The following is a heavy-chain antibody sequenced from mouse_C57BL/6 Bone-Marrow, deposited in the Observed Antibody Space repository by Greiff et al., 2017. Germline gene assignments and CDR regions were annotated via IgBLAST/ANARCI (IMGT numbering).Heavy chain of an antibody. D-gene: IGHD2-2*01. CDR1: GYSITSGYY. Sequence: EVKLVASGPGLVKPSQSLSLTCSVTGYSITSGYYWNWIRQFPGNKLEWMGYISYDGSNNYHPSLKNRISITRDTSKNQFFLKLNSVTTEDTATYYCAKYGYDRGYYAMDYWGQGTSVTVSS. CDR2: ISYDGSN. J-gene: IGHJ4*01. CDR3: AKYGYDRGYYAMDY. V-gene: IGHV3-6*01.